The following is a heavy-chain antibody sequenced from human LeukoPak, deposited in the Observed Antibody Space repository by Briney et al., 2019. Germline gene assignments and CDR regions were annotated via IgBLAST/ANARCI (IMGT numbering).Heavy chain of an antibody. CDR2: INWNGGST. V-gene: IGHV3-20*04. CDR3: VGWYALDY. D-gene: IGHD6-19*01. Sequence: RPGGSLSPSRAPSASSADVSGTSSVRHAPGKGLEWVSGINWNGGSTGYADSVKGRFAISRDNSKNSLYLQMNSLRDEDTAVYYGVGWYALDYWGQGTLVTVSS. J-gene: IGHJ4*02. CDR1: ASSADVSG.